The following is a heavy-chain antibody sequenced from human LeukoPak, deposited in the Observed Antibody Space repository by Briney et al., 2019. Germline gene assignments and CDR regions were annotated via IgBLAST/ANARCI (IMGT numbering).Heavy chain of an antibody. CDR3: ARDRYDIVV. CDR1: GGSISSYY. V-gene: IGHV4-59*12. Sequence: SETLSLTCTVSGGSISSYYWSWIRQPPGKGLEWIGYIYYSGSTNYNPSLKSRVTMSVDTSKNQFSLKLSSVTAADTAVYYCARDRYDIVVWGQGTTVTVSS. CDR2: IYYSGST. J-gene: IGHJ6*02.